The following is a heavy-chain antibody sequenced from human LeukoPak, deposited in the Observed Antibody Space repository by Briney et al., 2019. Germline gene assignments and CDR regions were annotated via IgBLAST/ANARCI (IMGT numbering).Heavy chain of an antibody. CDR1: GGSFSGYY. D-gene: IGHD6-13*01. CDR3: ARESGLSSSWYRY. CDR2: INHSGST. J-gene: IGHJ4*02. Sequence: SETLSLTCAVYGGSFSGYYWSWIRQPPGKGLEWIGEINHSGSTNYNPSLKSRVTISVDTSKNQFSLKLSSVTAADTAVYYCARESGLSSSWYRYWGQGTLVTVSS. V-gene: IGHV4-34*01.